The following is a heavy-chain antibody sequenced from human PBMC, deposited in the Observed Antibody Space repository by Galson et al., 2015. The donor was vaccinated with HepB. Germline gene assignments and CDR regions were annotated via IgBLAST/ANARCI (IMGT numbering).Heavy chain of an antibody. CDR2: ITSSGSYI. Sequence: SLRLSCAPSGFALNSYSVNWIRQAPGKGLEWVASITSSGSYIHCVDSVKGRFTISRDNAKNVMDLQMNALRDDDTAVYYCVRGLYEFWGGYRPDTFDLWGQGTMVTVSS. D-gene: IGHD3/OR15-3a*01. CDR1: GFALNSYS. CDR3: VRGLYEFWGGYRPDTFDL. J-gene: IGHJ3*01. V-gene: IGHV3-21*06.